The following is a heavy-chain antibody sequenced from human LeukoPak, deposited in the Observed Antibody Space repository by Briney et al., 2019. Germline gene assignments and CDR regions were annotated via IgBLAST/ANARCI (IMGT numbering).Heavy chain of an antibody. Sequence: GGSLRLSCAASGFRFGDYWMTWARHIPGKGLEWVANIKQDGAEKHYAESAEGRFIISRDNAKNSLYLEVDSLKVEDTAVYYCARVGAWDLQRVFEYWGQGTLVTVSS. V-gene: IGHV3-7*01. CDR2: IKQDGAEK. CDR3: ARVGAWDLQRVFEY. D-gene: IGHD1-26*01. CDR1: GFRFGDYW. J-gene: IGHJ4*02.